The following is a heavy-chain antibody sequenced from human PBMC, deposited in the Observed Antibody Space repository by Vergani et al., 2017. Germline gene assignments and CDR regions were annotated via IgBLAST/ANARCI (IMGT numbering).Heavy chain of an antibody. Sequence: QVQLVQSGAEVKKPGSSVKVSCKASGGTFSSYAISWVRQAPGQGLEWMGRIIPIFGTANYAQKFQGRVTITADESTSTAYMGLSSLRSEDTAVYYCARPHGDILPPYPRRLDYWGQGTLVTVSS. CDR1: GGTFSSYA. CDR3: ARPHGDILPPYPRRLDY. V-gene: IGHV1-69*13. CDR2: IIPIFGTA. J-gene: IGHJ4*02.